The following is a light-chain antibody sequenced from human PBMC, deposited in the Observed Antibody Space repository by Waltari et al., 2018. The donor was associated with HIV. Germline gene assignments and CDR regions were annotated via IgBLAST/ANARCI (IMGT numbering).Light chain of an antibody. Sequence: QSALTQPRSVSGSPGQSVTISCTGTSSDVGAYNYVSWYQQHPGKAPKLMIYDVTKRPSVVPDRFSGSNSGNTASLTSSGLQAEDEADYYCCSHAGSSYVFGTGTNVTVL. CDR2: DVT. V-gene: IGLV2-11*01. CDR3: CSHAGSSYV. CDR1: SSDVGAYNY. J-gene: IGLJ1*01.